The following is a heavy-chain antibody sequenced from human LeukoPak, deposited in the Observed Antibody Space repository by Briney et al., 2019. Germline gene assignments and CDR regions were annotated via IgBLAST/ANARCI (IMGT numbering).Heavy chain of an antibody. J-gene: IGHJ4*02. CDR2: IKQDGSEK. V-gene: IGHV3-7*01. D-gene: IGHD5-18*01. CDR3: ARGQVDTAMGITPFDY. Sequence: GGSLRLSCAASGITFSSYWMSWVRQAPGKGLEWVANIKQDGSEKYYVDSVKGRFTISRDNAKNSLYLQMNSLRAEDTAVYYCARGQVDTAMGITPFDYWGQGTLVTVSS. CDR1: GITFSSYW.